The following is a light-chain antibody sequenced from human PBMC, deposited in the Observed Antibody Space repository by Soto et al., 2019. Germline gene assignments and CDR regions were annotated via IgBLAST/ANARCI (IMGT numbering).Light chain of an antibody. CDR3: SSYTISRDVI. CDR1: SSDVGGYDY. V-gene: IGLV2-14*03. CDR2: AVS. Sequence: QSALTQPASVSGSSGQSITISCTGTSSDVGGYDYVSWYQQHPGKAPKLMIYAVSNRPSGVSNRFSGSKSGNTASLTISGLQAEDEADFYCSSYTISRDVIFGGGTQLTVL. J-gene: IGLJ2*01.